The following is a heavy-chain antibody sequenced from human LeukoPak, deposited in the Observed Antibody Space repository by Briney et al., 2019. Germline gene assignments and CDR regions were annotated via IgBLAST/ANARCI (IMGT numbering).Heavy chain of an antibody. D-gene: IGHD3-10*01. CDR2: ISAYNGNT. CDR1: GYTFTSYG. V-gene: IGHV1-18*04. J-gene: IGHJ6*04. Sequence: ASVTVSCKASGYTFTSYGISWVRQAPGQGLEWMGWISAYNGNTNYAQKLQGRVTMTTDTSTSTAYMELRSLRSDDTAVYYCARDYYGSGSYPKDPYYYYGMDVWGEGTTVTVSS. CDR3: ARDYYGSGSYPKDPYYYYGMDV.